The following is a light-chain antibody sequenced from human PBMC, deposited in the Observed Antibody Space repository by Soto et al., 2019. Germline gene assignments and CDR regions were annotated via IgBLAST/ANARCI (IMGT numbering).Light chain of an antibody. Sequence: QSALTQPASVSGSPGQSITIYCIGTGSDIGGYNYVSWYQQHPGKAPTLMIYDVWARPLGVSNRFSGSKSGNTASLTIFGLQVEDEALYFCSSYTSASALGIFGGGTKLTVL. CDR3: SSYTSASALGI. CDR2: DVW. J-gene: IGLJ2*01. V-gene: IGLV2-14*03. CDR1: GSDIGGYNY.